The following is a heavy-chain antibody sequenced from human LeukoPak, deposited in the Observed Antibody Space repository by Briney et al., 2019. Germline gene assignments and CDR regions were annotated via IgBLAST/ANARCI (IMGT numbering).Heavy chain of an antibody. D-gene: IGHD4-17*01. V-gene: IGHV3-33*01. Sequence: GGSLRLSCAASGFTFSSYGMHWVRQAPGKGLEWVAVIWYDGSNKYYADSVKGRFTISRDNSKNTLYLQMNGLRAEDTAVYYCARDSLDYGEDYWGQGTLVTVSS. CDR3: ARDSLDYGEDY. CDR1: GFTFSSYG. J-gene: IGHJ4*02. CDR2: IWYDGSNK.